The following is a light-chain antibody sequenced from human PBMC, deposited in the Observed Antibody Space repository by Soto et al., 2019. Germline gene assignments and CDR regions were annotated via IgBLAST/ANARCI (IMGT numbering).Light chain of an antibody. CDR3: QQYGSSQYT. J-gene: IGKJ2*01. CDR1: QSVSSSY. V-gene: IGKV3-20*01. CDR2: GAS. Sequence: EIVLTQSPGTLSLSPGERATLSCRASQSVSSSYLAWYQQKPGQAPRLLIYGASSRATGIPDRFSGSGSGTDFTLTISRLEPADFAVYYCQQYGSSQYTFGQGTKREIK.